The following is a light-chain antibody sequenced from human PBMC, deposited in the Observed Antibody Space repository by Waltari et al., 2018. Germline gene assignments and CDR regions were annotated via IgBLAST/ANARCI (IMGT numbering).Light chain of an antibody. V-gene: IGLV2-14*03. J-gene: IGLJ3*02. CDR3: SSYTSGSPLLV. CDR2: DVS. CDR1: SCDVRVYNY. Sequence: QSVLIQPASVSGSPGQSITIPCTGTSCDVRVYNYVSWCQQHPGKAPKLLIYDVSNRPSGVSNRFSGSKSGNTASLTISGLQAEDEADYYCSSYTSGSPLLVFGGGTKLTVL.